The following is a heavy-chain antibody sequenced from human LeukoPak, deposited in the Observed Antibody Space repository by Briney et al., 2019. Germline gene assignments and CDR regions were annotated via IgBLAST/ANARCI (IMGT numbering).Heavy chain of an antibody. Sequence: TGGSLRLSCAASGFTFSSYSMNWVRQAPGKGLEWASSISSSSSYIYYADSVKGRFTISRDNAKNSLYLQMNSLRAEDTAVYYCARTPLQYGDYAHYWGQGTLVTVSS. J-gene: IGHJ4*02. CDR3: ARTPLQYGDYAHY. CDR1: GFTFSSYS. V-gene: IGHV3-21*01. CDR2: ISSSSSYI. D-gene: IGHD4-17*01.